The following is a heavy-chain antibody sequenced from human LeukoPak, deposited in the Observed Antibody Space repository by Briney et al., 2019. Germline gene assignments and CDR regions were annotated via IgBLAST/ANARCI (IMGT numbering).Heavy chain of an antibody. V-gene: IGHV1-8*01. CDR1: GYTFTSYD. J-gene: IGHJ6*03. Sequence: ASVTVSYKAPGYTFTSYDINWVREAPGQGLERMGGMNPNSGNTGYAQKYQGGVTMTRNTSISTAYMDLSSLRSEDTAVYYCTRTRYCSSTSFLTPYYYYYYMDGWGKGTTVTVSS. D-gene: IGHD2-2*01. CDR3: TRTRYCSSTSFLTPYYYYYYMDG. CDR2: MNPNSGNT.